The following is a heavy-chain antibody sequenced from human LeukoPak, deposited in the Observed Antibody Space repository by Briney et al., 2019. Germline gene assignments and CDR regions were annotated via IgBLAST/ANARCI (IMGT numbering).Heavy chain of an antibody. V-gene: IGHV1-8*01. CDR3: ARTYPGLRNGDMDV. Sequence: ASVKVSCKASGYTFTSYDIHWVRQATGQGLEWMGWMNPNSGDTGYAQKFQGRVILTRNTAISTAYMELSSLTSEDTAVYYCARTYPGLRNGDMDVWGKGTTVTISS. CDR2: MNPNSGDT. CDR1: GYTFTSYD. D-gene: IGHD2-8*01. J-gene: IGHJ6*03.